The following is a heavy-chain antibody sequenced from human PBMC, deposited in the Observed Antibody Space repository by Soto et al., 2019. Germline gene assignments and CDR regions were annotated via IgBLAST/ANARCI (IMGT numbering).Heavy chain of an antibody. CDR1: GYTFTSYY. Sequence: ASVKVSCKASGYTFTSYYMHWVRQAPGQGLEWMGIINPSGGSTSYAQKFQGRVTMTRDTSTSTVYMELSSLRSEDTAVYYCARALSSSDGDYYYYYGMDVWGQGTTVTVSS. CDR3: ARALSSSDGDYYYYYGMDV. V-gene: IGHV1-46*01. D-gene: IGHD6-25*01. J-gene: IGHJ6*02. CDR2: INPSGGST.